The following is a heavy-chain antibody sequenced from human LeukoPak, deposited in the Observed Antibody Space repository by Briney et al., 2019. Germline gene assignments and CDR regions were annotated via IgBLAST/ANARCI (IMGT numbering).Heavy chain of an antibody. J-gene: IGHJ6*03. V-gene: IGHV3-7*01. D-gene: IGHD1-26*01. CDR1: GFTFSNYE. CDR2: IKQDGSEK. Sequence: PGGSLRLSCAASGFTFSNYEMHWVRQAPGKGLERVANIKQDGSEKYYVDSVKGRFTISRDNAKNSLYLQMNSLRAEDTAVYYCARDQTKWEPLRRRDYYYMDVWGKGTTVTISS. CDR3: ARDQTKWEPLRRRDYYYMDV.